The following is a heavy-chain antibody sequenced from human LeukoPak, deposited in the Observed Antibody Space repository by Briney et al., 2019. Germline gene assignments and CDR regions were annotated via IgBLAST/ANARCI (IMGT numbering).Heavy chain of an antibody. CDR1: GGSITSYY. D-gene: IGHD3-22*01. CDR2: IYTSGST. V-gene: IGHV4-4*09. J-gene: IGHJ5*02. Sequence: SETLSLTCTVSGGSITSYYWSWIRQPPGKGLEWIGYIYTSGSTNYNPSLKSRVTISVDTSKNQFSLKLSSVTAADTAVYYCARVGLFNWFDPWGQGTLVTVSS. CDR3: ARVGLFNWFDP.